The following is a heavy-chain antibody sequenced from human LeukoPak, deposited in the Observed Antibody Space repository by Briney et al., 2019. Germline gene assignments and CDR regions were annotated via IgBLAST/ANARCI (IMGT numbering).Heavy chain of an antibody. D-gene: IGHD1-26*01. Sequence: SETLSLSCTVSGDSISSYDWSWIRQPAGTGLEWIGRIYTSGSTNYNPSLKSRVTMSVDTSKNQFSLKLSSVTAADTAVYYCARFNSGSYQHYFDYWGQGTLVTVSS. J-gene: IGHJ4*02. CDR2: IYTSGST. CDR3: ARFNSGSYQHYFDY. V-gene: IGHV4-4*07. CDR1: GDSISSYD.